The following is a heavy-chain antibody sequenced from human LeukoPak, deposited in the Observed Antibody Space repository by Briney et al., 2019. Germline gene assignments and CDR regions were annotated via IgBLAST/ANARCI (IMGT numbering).Heavy chain of an antibody. CDR3: AKAYYYDSSGYYGDAFDI. CDR1: GFTFSRYA. D-gene: IGHD3-22*01. V-gene: IGHV3-23*01. J-gene: IGHJ3*02. CDR2: ISGSGGST. Sequence: GGSLRLSCAAAGFTFSRYAMSWVRQAQGKRLEWVSAISGSGGSTYYADSVKGRFTISRDNSKNTLYLQMNSLRAEDTAVYYCAKAYYYDSSGYYGDAFDIWGQGTMVTVSS.